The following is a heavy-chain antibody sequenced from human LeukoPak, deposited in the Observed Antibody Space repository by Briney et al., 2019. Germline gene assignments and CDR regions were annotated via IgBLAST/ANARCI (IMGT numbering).Heavy chain of an antibody. CDR1: GFTFSSYE. CDR2: IKEDGSEK. V-gene: IGHV3-7*05. CDR3: VRSGGY. J-gene: IGHJ4*02. Sequence: GGSLRLSCAASGFTFSSYEMNWVRQAPGKGLEWVANIKEDGSEKYYVDSVKGRFTISRDNAKNSLCLQMNSLRAEDTAIYYCVRSGGYWGQGTLVTVSS. D-gene: IGHD1-26*01.